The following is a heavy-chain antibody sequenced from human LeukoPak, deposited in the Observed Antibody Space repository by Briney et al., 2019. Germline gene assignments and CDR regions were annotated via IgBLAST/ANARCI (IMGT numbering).Heavy chain of an antibody. CDR2: IIPIFGTA. D-gene: IGHD6-6*01. J-gene: IGHJ5*02. V-gene: IGHV1-69*01. CDR1: GGTFSSYA. Sequence: SVKVSCKASGGTFSSYAISWVRQAPGQGLEWMGGIIPIFGTANYAQKFQGRVAITADESTSTAYMELSSLRSEDTAVYYCAGSIAAPNWFDPWGQGTLVTVSS. CDR3: AGSIAAPNWFDP.